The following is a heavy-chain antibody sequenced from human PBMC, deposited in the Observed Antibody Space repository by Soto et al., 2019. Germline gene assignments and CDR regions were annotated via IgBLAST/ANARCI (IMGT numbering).Heavy chain of an antibody. V-gene: IGHV5-10-1*01. Sequence: GESLKISCMDSGYSFTSYWINWVRQMPEKGLEWMGRIDPSDSYTNYSPSFQGHVTISADKSISTAYLQWSSLKASDTAIYYCARLPRATAGGAWGQGTLVTVSS. D-gene: IGHD6-13*01. CDR1: GYSFTSYW. CDR3: ARLPRATAGGA. J-gene: IGHJ5*02. CDR2: IDPSDSYT.